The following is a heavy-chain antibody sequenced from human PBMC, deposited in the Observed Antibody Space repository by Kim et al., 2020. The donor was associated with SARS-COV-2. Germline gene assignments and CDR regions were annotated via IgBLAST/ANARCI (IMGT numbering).Heavy chain of an antibody. CDR3: VKEASRLKDFDF. J-gene: IGHJ4*02. V-gene: IGHV1-46*01. Sequence: YAQKFQGRVTMTRDTSANTVYMEVSSLRSEDTAIYYCVKEASRLKDFDFWGPGTLVIVSA.